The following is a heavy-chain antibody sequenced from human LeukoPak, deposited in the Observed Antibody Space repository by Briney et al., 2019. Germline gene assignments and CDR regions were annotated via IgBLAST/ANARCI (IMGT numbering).Heavy chain of an antibody. CDR1: GYTFTSYY. CDR2: IIPSTGST. Sequence: GASVKVSCKASGYTFTSYYIHWVRQAPGQGLEWMGIIIPSTGSTNYAQKFQGRVTMIRDTSTSTVYMELSSLRSEDTAVYYCATYSGYDPFDYWGQGTLVTVSS. CDR3: ATYSGYDPFDY. D-gene: IGHD5-12*01. J-gene: IGHJ4*02. V-gene: IGHV1-46*01.